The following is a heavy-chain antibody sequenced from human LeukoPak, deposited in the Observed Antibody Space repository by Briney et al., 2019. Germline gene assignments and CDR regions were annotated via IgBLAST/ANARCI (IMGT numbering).Heavy chain of an antibody. Sequence: ETLSLSRTVSVVSLSSGGYYWSWIWQPAGNGLEWFGCVYTSGSTNYSPSLKSRVTISLDTSKNQFSLKLSSVTAADTAVYYCARDRCGGDCYSTSRRNAFDIWGQGTMVTVSS. V-gene: IGHV4-61*10. CDR1: VVSLSSGGYY. CDR2: VYTSGST. D-gene: IGHD2-21*02. J-gene: IGHJ3*02. CDR3: ARDRCGGDCYSTSRRNAFDI.